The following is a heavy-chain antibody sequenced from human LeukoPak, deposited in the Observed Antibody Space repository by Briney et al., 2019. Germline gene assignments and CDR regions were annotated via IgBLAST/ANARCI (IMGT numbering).Heavy chain of an antibody. CDR1: GFTFSSYW. CDR3: ARASYDSLTGYYKLYYFDY. Sequence: GGSLRLSCAASGFTFSSYWMSWVRQAPGKGLEWVANIKQDGSEKYYVDSVKGRFTISRDNAKNSLYLQMNSLRDEDTAVYYCARASYDSLTGYYKLYYFDYWGQGTLVTVSS. CDR2: IKQDGSEK. D-gene: IGHD3-9*01. J-gene: IGHJ4*02. V-gene: IGHV3-7*01.